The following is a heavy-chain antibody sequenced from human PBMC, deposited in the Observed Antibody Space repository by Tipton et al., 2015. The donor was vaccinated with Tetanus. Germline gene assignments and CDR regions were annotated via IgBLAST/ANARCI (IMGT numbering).Heavy chain of an antibody. CDR3: ARSSGSRSSSGFRSYNGMDV. D-gene: IGHD3-10*01. Sequence: LRLSCTVSGASISTYYWNWIRQPAGKGLEYIGRIYTNGSTNYSPSLKSRLTMSVDTSKNQFSLKLSSVTAADTAVYYCARSSGSRSSSGFRSYNGMDVWGRGTPVTVSS. J-gene: IGHJ6*02. CDR1: GASISTYY. CDR2: IYTNGST. V-gene: IGHV4-4*07.